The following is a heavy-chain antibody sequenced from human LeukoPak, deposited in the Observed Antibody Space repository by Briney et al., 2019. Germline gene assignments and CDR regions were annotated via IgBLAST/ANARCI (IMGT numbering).Heavy chain of an antibody. CDR1: GYTFTSYY. CDR3: ARGTVGYSYGYYFDY. V-gene: IGHV1-46*01. J-gene: IGHJ4*02. D-gene: IGHD5-18*01. Sequence: ASVTVSCKASGYTFTSYYMHWVRQAPGQGLEWMGIINPSGGSTSYAQKFQGRVTMTRDMSTSTVYMELSSLRSEDTAVYYCARGTVGYSYGYYFDYWGQGTLVTVSS. CDR2: INPSGGST.